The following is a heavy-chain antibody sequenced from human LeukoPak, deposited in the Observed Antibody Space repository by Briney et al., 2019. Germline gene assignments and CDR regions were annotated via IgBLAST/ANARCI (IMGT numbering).Heavy chain of an antibody. Sequence: ASVKVSCKASGYTFTSYYIQWVRQAPGQGLEWMGIINPSGGSTTYAQKFQGRVTMTRDTSTSTVYMELSSLRSEDTAVYYCARSSNWNRFDYWGQGTLVIVSS. CDR1: GYTFTSYY. V-gene: IGHV1-46*01. CDR2: INPSGGST. J-gene: IGHJ4*02. CDR3: ARSSNWNRFDY. D-gene: IGHD1-1*01.